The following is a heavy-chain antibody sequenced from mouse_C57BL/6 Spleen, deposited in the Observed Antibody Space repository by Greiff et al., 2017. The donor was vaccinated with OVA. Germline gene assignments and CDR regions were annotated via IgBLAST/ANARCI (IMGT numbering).Heavy chain of an antibody. Sequence: EVKLQESGGGLVKPGGSLKLSCAASGFTFSDYGMHWVRQAPEKGLEWVAYISSGSSTIYYADTVKGRFTISRDNAKNTLFLQMTSLRSEDTAMYYCARSSTGTGFAYWGQGTLGTVSA. CDR3: ARSSTGTGFAY. J-gene: IGHJ3*01. V-gene: IGHV5-17*01. CDR1: GFTFSDYG. CDR2: ISSGSSTI. D-gene: IGHD4-1*02.